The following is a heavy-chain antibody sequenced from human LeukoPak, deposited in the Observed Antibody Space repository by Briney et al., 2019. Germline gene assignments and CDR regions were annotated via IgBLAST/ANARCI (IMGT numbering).Heavy chain of an antibody. Sequence: GSSVRVSCKASGYTFSGYYMHWVRQSAGQGVEWMGWINPNSGGTNYAKKFPARVTITPDMSTNTVYMELSSLSSEDTAVYYCARMITRDLYFDLWGRGTLVTVSS. V-gene: IGHV1-2*02. CDR2: INPNSGGT. J-gene: IGHJ2*01. D-gene: IGHD3-16*01. CDR1: GYTFSGYY. CDR3: ARMITRDLYFDL.